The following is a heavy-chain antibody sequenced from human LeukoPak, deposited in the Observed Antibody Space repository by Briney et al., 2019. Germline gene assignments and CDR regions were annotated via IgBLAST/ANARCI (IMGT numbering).Heavy chain of an antibody. CDR3: ARDSYRYCSSTSCYARSYYYYYMDV. J-gene: IGHJ6*03. CDR1: GGTFSSYA. CDR2: IIPIFGTA. D-gene: IGHD2-2*01. V-gene: IGHV1-69*01. Sequence: ASVKVSFKASGGTFSSYAISWVRQAPGQGLEWMGGIIPIFGTANYAQKFQGRVTITADESTSTAYMELSSLRSEDTAVYYCARDSYRYCSSTSCYARSYYYYYMDVWGKGTTVTISS.